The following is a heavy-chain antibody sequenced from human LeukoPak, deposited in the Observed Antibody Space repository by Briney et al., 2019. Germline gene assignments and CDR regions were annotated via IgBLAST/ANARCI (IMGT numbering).Heavy chain of an antibody. D-gene: IGHD3-10*01. CDR1: GFTVTSTH. V-gene: IGHV3-53*05. Sequence: GGSLRLSCTASGFTVTSTHMDWVRQAPGKGPEWVAVIYDDAGTAYADSGKGRFTISRDASKNMVYLQMNSLRPEDSAMYYCARDRAGRHSSWVEFDLWGQGTLVTVSS. CDR3: ARDRAGRHSSWVEFDL. CDR2: IYDDAGT. J-gene: IGHJ4*02.